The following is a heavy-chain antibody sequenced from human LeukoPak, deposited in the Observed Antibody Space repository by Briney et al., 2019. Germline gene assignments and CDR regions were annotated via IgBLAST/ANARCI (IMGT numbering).Heavy chain of an antibody. CDR1: GFSFCSYW. Sequence: GGSLSLPCAASGFSFCSYWKQWVRHTPGEGLVCVSHINTIGGTPNYVDSVKGRSTISGDNAKDSLFLQMDNVRVEDAAVYFCTRGSSGRADRFDFWGQGTLVTVSS. CDR2: INTIGGTP. D-gene: IGHD3-10*01. CDR3: TRGSSGRADRFDF. V-gene: IGHV3-74*01. J-gene: IGHJ4*02.